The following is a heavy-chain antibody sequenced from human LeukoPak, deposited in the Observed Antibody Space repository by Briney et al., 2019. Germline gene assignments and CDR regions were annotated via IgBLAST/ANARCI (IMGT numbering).Heavy chain of an antibody. V-gene: IGHV3-66*02. D-gene: IGHD2-21*02. CDR1: GFTVSSNY. Sequence: GGSLRLSCVVSGFTVSSNYMSWFRQAPGKGLEWVSVIYSGGSTYYADSVKGRFTISRDNSKNTLYLQMNSLRAEDTAVYYCAKDVPPYCGGDCYSWSPQIDYWGQGTLVTVSS. J-gene: IGHJ4*02. CDR3: AKDVPPYCGGDCYSWSPQIDY. CDR2: IYSGGST.